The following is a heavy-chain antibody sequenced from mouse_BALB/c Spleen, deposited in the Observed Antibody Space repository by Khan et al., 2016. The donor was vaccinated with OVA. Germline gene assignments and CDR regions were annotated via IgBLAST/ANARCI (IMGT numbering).Heavy chain of an antibody. V-gene: IGHV1S81*02. J-gene: IGHJ3*01. CDR1: GYTFTSYY. CDR3: TRGGYGSPFAY. CDR2: INPSNGGT. D-gene: IGHD1-1*01. Sequence: QVQLKQSGAELVKPGASVKLSCKASGYTFTSYYMYWVKQRPGQGLEWIGEINPSNGGTHVNEKFKSKATLTVDKSSSTAYMEVSSLTSEDSAVYYCTRGGYGSPFAYWGQGTLVTVSA.